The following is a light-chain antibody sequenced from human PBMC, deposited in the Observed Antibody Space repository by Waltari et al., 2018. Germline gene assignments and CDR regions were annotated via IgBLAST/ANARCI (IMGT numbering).Light chain of an antibody. J-gene: IGLJ3*02. CDR3: ATSDDGLPGWV. Sequence: QSVVTQPPSASGTPGQRVTISCSGSNSNIGSNSGNWYQHLPGAAPQLLIYGDSHRPSGVPARFSGSKSDTSASLSISGLQSEDEADYYCATSDDGLPGWVFGGGTKLTVV. V-gene: IGLV1-44*01. CDR2: GDS. CDR1: NSNIGSNS.